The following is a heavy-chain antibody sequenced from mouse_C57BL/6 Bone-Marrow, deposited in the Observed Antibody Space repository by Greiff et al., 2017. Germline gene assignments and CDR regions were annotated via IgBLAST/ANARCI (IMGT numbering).Heavy chain of an antibody. CDR2: IDPENGAT. D-gene: IGHD1-1*01. Sequence: VQLQQSGAELVRPGASVKLSCTASGFNFKDDYMHWVKQRPEQGLEWIGWIDPENGATEYDSKFQGKATLTADKSSNTAYLPLSSLTSAETTVFYVTTRGGSSLFDYWGQDATHTVSS. CDR3: TTRGGSSLFDY. CDR1: GFNFKDDY. V-gene: IGHV14-4*01. J-gene: IGHJ2*01.